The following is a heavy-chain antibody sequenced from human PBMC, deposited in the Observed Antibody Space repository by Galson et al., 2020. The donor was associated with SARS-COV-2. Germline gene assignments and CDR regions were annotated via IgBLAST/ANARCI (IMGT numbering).Heavy chain of an antibody. CDR2: MNPNSGNT. Sequence: ASVKVSCKASGYTFTSYNINWVRQATGQGLEWMGWMNPNSGNTGYAQKFQGRVTMTRNTSISTAYMELSSLRSEDTAVYYCARVGYDFWSGYYRVTPGDYWGQGTLVTVSS. CDR3: ARVGYDFWSGYYRVTPGDY. V-gene: IGHV1-8*01. J-gene: IGHJ4*02. D-gene: IGHD3-3*01. CDR1: GYTFTSYN.